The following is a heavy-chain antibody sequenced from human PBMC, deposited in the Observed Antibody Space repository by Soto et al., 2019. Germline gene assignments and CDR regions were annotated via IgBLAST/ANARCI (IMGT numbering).Heavy chain of an antibody. V-gene: IGHV1-69*13. CDR1: GGTFSSYA. CDR2: IIPIFGTA. Sequence: GASVKVSCKASGGTFSSYAISWVRQAPGHGLEWMGGIIPIFGTANYAQKFQGRVTITADESTSTAYMELSSLRSEDTAVYYCARMDNSGSYYVYYYGMDVWGQGTTVTVSS. J-gene: IGHJ6*02. CDR3: ARMDNSGSYYVYYYGMDV. D-gene: IGHD1-26*01.